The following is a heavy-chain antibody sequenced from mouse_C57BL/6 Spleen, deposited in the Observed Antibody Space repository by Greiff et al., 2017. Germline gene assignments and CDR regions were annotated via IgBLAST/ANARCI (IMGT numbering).Heavy chain of an antibody. CDR1: GYTFTDYN. J-gene: IGHJ3*01. CDR2: INPNNGGT. CDR3: ARTDYDGAFAY. D-gene: IGHD2-4*01. Sequence: EVQVVESGPELVKPGASVKIPCKASGYTFTDYNMDWVKQSHGKSLEWIGDINPNNGGTIYNQKFKGKATLTVDKSSSTAYMELRSLTSEDTAVYYCARTDYDGAFAYWGQGTLVTVSA. V-gene: IGHV1-18*01.